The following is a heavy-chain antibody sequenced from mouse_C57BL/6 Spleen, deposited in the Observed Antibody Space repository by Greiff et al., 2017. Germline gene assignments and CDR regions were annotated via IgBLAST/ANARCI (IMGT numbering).Heavy chain of an antibody. CDR2: INYDGSST. D-gene: IGHD2-4*01. CDR3: ARDDYGGAWFAY. CDR1: GFTFSDYY. Sequence: EVKLMESEGGLVQPGSSMKLSCTASGFTFSDYYMAWVRQVPEKGLEWVANINYDGSSTYYLDSLKSRFIISRDNAKNILYLQMSSLKSEDTATYYCARDDYGGAWFAYWGQGTLVTVSA. V-gene: IGHV5-16*01. J-gene: IGHJ3*01.